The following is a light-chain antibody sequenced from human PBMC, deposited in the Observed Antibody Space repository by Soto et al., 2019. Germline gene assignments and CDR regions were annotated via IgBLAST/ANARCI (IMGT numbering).Light chain of an antibody. CDR1: SSDVGSYNY. Sequence: QSALTQPASVSESPGQSITISCTGTSSDVGSYNYVSWYQHHPGRAPKLIIFEVSHRPSGVSDRFSASKSGNTASLTISGPQTEDGADYYCPPYTRPRNLLFG. J-gene: IGLJ1*01. CDR2: EVS. V-gene: IGLV2-14*01. CDR3: PPYTRPRNLL.